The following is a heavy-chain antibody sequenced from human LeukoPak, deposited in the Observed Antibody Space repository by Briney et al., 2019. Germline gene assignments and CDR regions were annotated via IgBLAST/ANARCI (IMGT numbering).Heavy chain of an antibody. CDR2: IYYSGST. CDR1: GGSISSGGYY. CDR3: ARDLAAGAGYFDY. D-gene: IGHD6-25*01. V-gene: IGHV4-31*03. Sequence: PSETLSLTCTVSGGSISSGGYYWSWIRQHPGKGLEWIGYIYYSGSTYYNPSLKSRVTISVDTSKTQFSLKLSSVTAADTAVYYCARDLAAGAGYFDYWGQGTLVTVSS. J-gene: IGHJ4*02.